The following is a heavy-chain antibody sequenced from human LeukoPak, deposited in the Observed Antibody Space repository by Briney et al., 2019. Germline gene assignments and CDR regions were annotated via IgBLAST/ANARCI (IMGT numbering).Heavy chain of an antibody. CDR2: ISYDGSNK. CDR3: ARSSSSWSSYYFDY. CDR1: GFTFSSYS. Sequence: GGSLRLSCAASGFTFSSYSMNWVRRAPGKGLEWVAVISYDGSNKYYADSVKGRFTISRDNSKNTLYLQMNSLRAEDTAVYYCARSSSSWSSYYFDYWGQGTLVTVSS. V-gene: IGHV3-30*03. J-gene: IGHJ4*02. D-gene: IGHD6-13*01.